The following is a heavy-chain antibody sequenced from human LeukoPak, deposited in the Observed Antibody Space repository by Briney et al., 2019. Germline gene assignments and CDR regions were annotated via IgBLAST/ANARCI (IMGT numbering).Heavy chain of an antibody. D-gene: IGHD6-13*01. CDR3: AREYSSSWYLDY. J-gene: IGHJ4*02. V-gene: IGHV4-34*01. Sequence: PSETLSLTCAVYGGSFSGYYWSWIRQPPGKGLEWIGEINHSGSTNYNPSLKSRGTISVDTSKNQFSLKLSSVTAADTAVYYCAREYSSSWYLDYWGQGTLVTVSS. CDR1: GGSFSGYY. CDR2: INHSGST.